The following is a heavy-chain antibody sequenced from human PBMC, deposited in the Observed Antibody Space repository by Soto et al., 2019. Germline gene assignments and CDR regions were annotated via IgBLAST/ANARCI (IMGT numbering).Heavy chain of an antibody. CDR1: GGTFSSYA. CDR3: ARGRGTYYDSSGYYYEDY. CDR2: IIPIFGTA. D-gene: IGHD3-22*01. J-gene: IGHJ4*02. Sequence: QVQLVQSGAEVKKPGSSVKVSCKASGGTFSSYAISWVRQAPGQGLEWMGGIIPIFGTANYAQKFQGRVTITADKSTSTAYMELSSLRSEDTAVYYCARGRGTYYDSSGYYYEDYCGQGTLVTVSS. V-gene: IGHV1-69*06.